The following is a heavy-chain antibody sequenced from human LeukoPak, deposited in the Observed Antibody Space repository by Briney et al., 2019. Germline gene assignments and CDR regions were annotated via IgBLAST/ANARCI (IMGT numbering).Heavy chain of an antibody. CDR2: IYSGGST. CDR1: GFTFSIYE. Sequence: GGSLRLSCAASGFTFSIYEMNWVRQAPGKGLEWVSVIYSGGSTYYADSVKGRFTISRDNSKNTLYLQMNSLRAEDTAVYYCASPSGSYPEGFDYWGQGTLVTVSS. V-gene: IGHV3-53*01. J-gene: IGHJ4*02. CDR3: ASPSGSYPEGFDY. D-gene: IGHD1-26*01.